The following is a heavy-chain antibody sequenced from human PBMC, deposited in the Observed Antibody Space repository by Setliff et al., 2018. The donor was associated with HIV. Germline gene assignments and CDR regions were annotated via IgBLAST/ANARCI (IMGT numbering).Heavy chain of an antibody. CDR3: ARRGMWSYETGGNPTATFDY. J-gene: IGHJ4*02. V-gene: IGHV4-39*01. CDR1: GGSINCRSYY. CDR2: IYFSGTP. D-gene: IGHD2-8*02. Sequence: PSETLSLTCTVSGGSINCRSYYWAWIRQPPGKGLEWVASIYFSGTPYYKPSLKNRVTISVDTSKNQFSLKLSSVTAADTAVYYCARRGMWSYETGGNPTATFDYWGQGVLVTVSS.